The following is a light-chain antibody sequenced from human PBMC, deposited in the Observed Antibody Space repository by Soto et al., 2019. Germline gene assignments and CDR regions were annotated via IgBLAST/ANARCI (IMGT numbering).Light chain of an antibody. CDR1: SSNIGSNT. CDR2: SND. CDR3: ASWDDSLNGWV. J-gene: IGLJ3*02. Sequence: QSALPQPPSASGTPGQRVTISCSGSSSNIGSNTVNWYQQLPGTAPKLLIYSNDQRPSGVPDRFSGSKSGTSASLAISGLQSEDEADYYCASWDDSLNGWVFGGGTKLTVL. V-gene: IGLV1-44*01.